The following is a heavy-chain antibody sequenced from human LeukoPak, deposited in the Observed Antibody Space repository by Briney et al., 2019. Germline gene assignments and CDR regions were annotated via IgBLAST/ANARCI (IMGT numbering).Heavy chain of an antibody. Sequence: GASVKVSCKASGYTFTSYGISWVRQAPGQGLEWMGWISAYNGNTNYAQKLQGRVTMTTDTSTSTAYMELRSLRSDDTAVYYCARVDRQFDSYGWFDPWGQGTLVTVSS. V-gene: IGHV1-18*01. CDR3: ARVDRQFDSYGWFDP. D-gene: IGHD5-18*01. J-gene: IGHJ5*02. CDR2: ISAYNGNT. CDR1: GYTFTSYG.